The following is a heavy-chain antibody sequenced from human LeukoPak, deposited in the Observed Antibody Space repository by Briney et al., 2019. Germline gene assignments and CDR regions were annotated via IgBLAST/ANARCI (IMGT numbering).Heavy chain of an antibody. CDR3: ARDSLDSSGYYYGDY. J-gene: IGHJ4*02. CDR2: IYSGGRT. CDR1: GFTVSSNS. Sequence: PGGSLRLSCAASGFTVSSNSMSWVRQAPGKGLEWVSVIYSGGRTYYADSVKGRFTISRDNAKNSLYLQMNSLRAEDTAVYYCARDSLDSSGYYYGDYWGQGTLVTVSS. V-gene: IGHV3-66*01. D-gene: IGHD3-22*01.